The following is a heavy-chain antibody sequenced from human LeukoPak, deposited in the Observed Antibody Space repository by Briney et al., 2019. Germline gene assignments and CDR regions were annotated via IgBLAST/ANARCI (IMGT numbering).Heavy chain of an antibody. Sequence: GGSLRLSCAASGFTFSNYAMSWVRQAPGKGLEWASAITGSGGNTYYADSVKGRFTISRDNSKSTVFLQMNSLRAEDTAVYYCAKWGDYDVLTGYYVSDYWGQGILVTVSS. CDR2: ITGSGGNT. J-gene: IGHJ4*02. V-gene: IGHV3-23*01. D-gene: IGHD3-9*01. CDR1: GFTFSNYA. CDR3: AKWGDYDVLTGYYVSDY.